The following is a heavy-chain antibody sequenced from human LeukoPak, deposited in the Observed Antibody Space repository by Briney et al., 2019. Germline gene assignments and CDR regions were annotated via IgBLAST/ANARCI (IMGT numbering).Heavy chain of an antibody. CDR3: ARGLVVAARGRIYYYYYYMDV. V-gene: IGHV3-53*01. Sequence: GGSLRLSCAASGFSVSSNYMSWVRQAPGKGLEWVSVIYSGGSTYYADSVKGRFTIARDNSKNTLHLGMNSLRAEDTAVYYCARGLVVAARGRIYYYYYYMDVWGKGTTVTVSS. CDR2: IYSGGST. CDR1: GFSVSSNY. J-gene: IGHJ6*03. D-gene: IGHD2-15*01.